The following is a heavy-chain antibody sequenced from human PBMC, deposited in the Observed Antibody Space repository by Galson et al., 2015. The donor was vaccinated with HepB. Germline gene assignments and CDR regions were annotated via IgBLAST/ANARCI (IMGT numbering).Heavy chain of an antibody. V-gene: IGHV3-7*04. D-gene: IGHD2-2*02. J-gene: IGHJ4*02. CDR1: GFTFGSYW. Sequence: SLRLSCAASGFTFGSYWIHWVRQAPGKGLEWVGNINLDGSANFYVDSVKGRFTISRDTSENTLYLQMNSLRPDDSAVYYCARGGGFYGSYTEYYFDDWGQGTRVTVSS. CDR2: INLDGSAN. CDR3: ARGGGFYGSYTEYYFDD.